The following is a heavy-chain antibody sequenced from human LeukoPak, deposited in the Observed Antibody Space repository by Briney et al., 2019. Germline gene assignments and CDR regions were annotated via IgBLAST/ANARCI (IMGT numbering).Heavy chain of an antibody. J-gene: IGHJ4*02. Sequence: GGSLRLSCSASGFTFSSYAFHWVRQAPGKGLEYVSAISSNGGSTYYADSVKGRFTISRDNSKNTLCLQMSSLRAEDTAVYYCVKDVGGTRYSYGYLGYWGQGTLVTVSS. CDR2: ISSNGGST. CDR1: GFTFSSYA. V-gene: IGHV3-64D*06. D-gene: IGHD5-18*01. CDR3: VKDVGGTRYSYGYLGY.